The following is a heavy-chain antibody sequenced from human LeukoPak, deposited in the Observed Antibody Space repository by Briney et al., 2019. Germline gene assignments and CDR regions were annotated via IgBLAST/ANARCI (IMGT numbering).Heavy chain of an antibody. CDR2: ISTSGST. Sequence: SETLSLTCTVSRGSISSGNYYWSWIRLPAGKGLEWIGRISTSGSTDYNPSLKSRVTISVDTSKNQFSLKLSSVTAAGTAVFYCARTRGDPNWYFGLWGRGILVAVSS. D-gene: IGHD3-10*01. CDR3: ARTRGDPNWYFGL. CDR1: RGSISSGNYY. V-gene: IGHV4-61*02. J-gene: IGHJ2*01.